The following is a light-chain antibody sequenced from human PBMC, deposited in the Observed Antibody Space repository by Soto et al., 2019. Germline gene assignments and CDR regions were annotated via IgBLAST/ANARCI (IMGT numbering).Light chain of an antibody. CDR2: GAS. CDR3: QQYGSSPST. J-gene: IGKJ1*01. V-gene: IGKV3-20*01. CDR1: QSVRSSN. Sequence: EIVLTQSPGTLSLSPGERATLSCRASQSVRSSNLAWYQQKPGQAPRLLIYGASSRATGIPHRFSGSGSGTDFTLTISRLEPEDFAVYYCQQYGSSPSTVGQGTKVEIK.